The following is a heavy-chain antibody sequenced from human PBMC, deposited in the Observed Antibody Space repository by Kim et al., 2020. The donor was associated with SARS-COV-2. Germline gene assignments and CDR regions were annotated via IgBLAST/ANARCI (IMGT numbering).Heavy chain of an antibody. CDR1: GGTFSSYA. Sequence: SVKVSCKASGGTFSSYAISWVRQAPGQGLEWMGGIIPIFGTANYAQKFQGRVTITADESTSTAYMELSSLRSEDTAVYYCANNLIRRLITIFGVAPPSLYYYYGMDVWGQGTTVTVSS. CDR3: ANNLIRRLITIFGVAPPSLYYYYGMDV. CDR2: IIPIFGTA. V-gene: IGHV1-69*13. J-gene: IGHJ6*02. D-gene: IGHD3-3*01.